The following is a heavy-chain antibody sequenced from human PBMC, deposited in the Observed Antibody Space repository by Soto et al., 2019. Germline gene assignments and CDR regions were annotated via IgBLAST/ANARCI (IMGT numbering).Heavy chain of an antibody. CDR1: GYSFTSYG. CDR3: AKNGRGYSSLYFDY. V-gene: IGHV1-18*01. CDR2: ISVYNGNT. D-gene: IGHD6-19*01. Sequence: QVQLVQSGAEVKKPGASVTVSCKASGYSFTSYGISWVRQAPGQGLEWMGWISVYNGNTNYAQKLQGRVTMTTDTATSTAYMELRSLRSDVTAVYYCAKNGRGYSSLYFDYWGQGTLVTVSS. J-gene: IGHJ4*02.